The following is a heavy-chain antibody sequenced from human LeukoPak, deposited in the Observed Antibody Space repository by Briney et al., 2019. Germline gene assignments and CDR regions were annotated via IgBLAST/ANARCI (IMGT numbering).Heavy chain of an antibody. Sequence: PGGSLRLSCAASGFTFSAYSMSWVRQAPGKGLEWVSFIGPTSDIVFYADSVKGRFTTSRDNAKNSLYLQVNSLRDEDTAVYYCARVRSGWYGDYWGQGTLVTVSS. CDR3: ARVRSGWYGDY. V-gene: IGHV3-48*02. J-gene: IGHJ4*02. CDR2: IGPTSDIV. CDR1: GFTFSAYS. D-gene: IGHD6-19*01.